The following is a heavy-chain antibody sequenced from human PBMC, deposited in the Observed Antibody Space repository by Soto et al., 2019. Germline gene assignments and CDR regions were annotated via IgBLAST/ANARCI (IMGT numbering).Heavy chain of an antibody. CDR1: GYTFTSYG. CDR3: ARGKEYQLLSPGITPLFGY. J-gene: IGHJ4*02. V-gene: IGHV1-18*04. CDR2: ISAYNGNT. Sequence: ASVKVSCKASGYTFTSYGISWVRQAPGQGLEWMGWISAYNGNTNYAQKLQGRVTMTTDTSTSTAYMELRSLRSDDTAVYYCARGKEYQLLSPGITPLFGYWGQGTLVTVSS. D-gene: IGHD2-2*01.